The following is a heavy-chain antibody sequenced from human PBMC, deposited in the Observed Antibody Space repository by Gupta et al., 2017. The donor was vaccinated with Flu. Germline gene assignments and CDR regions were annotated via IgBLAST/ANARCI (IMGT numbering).Heavy chain of an antibody. D-gene: IGHD3-3*01. V-gene: IGHV3-15*01. J-gene: IGHJ5*02. Sequence: NAWMGWVRPAPGKVLAGVGSIKSKTDGGKTDYAAPVKGRFTISGDDAKNTLYLQMERLKTEDTAVYYFATDWRGGGRRFDPGGQGTLVTVSS. CDR3: ATDWRGGGRRFDP. CDR2: IKSKTDGGKT. CDR1: NAW.